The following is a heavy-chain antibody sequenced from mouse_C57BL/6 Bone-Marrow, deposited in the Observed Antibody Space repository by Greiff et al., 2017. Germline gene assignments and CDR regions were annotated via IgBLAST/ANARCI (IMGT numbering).Heavy chain of an antibody. D-gene: IGHD1-1*01. CDR3: AITTVVATDYAMDY. CDR2: IDPNSGGT. J-gene: IGHJ4*01. CDR1: GYTFTSYW. V-gene: IGHV1-72*01. Sequence: QVQLQQPGAELVKPGASVKLSCKASGYTFTSYWMHWVKQRPGRGLEWIGRIDPNSGGTKYTETFKSKATLTVDNPSSTAYMQLSSLTSEDYAVYYWAITTVVATDYAMDYWGQGTSVTVSS.